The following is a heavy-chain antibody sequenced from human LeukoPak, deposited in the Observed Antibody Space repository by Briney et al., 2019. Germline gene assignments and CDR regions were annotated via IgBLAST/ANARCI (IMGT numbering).Heavy chain of an antibody. CDR3: ARGEGGVVDLDPYWYFDL. V-gene: IGHV3-13*01. CDR1: GFTFSSYD. J-gene: IGHJ2*01. Sequence: GGSLRLSCAASGFTFSSYDMHWVRQATGKGLEWVSAIGTAGDTYYPGSVKGRFTISRENAKNSLYLQMNSLRAGDTAVYYCARGEGGVVDLDPYWYFDLWGRGTLVTVSS. CDR2: IGTAGDT. D-gene: IGHD2-15*01.